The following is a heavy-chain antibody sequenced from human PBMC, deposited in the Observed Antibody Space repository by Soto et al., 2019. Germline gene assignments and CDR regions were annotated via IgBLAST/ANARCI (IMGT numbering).Heavy chain of an antibody. V-gene: IGHV3-30*18. CDR1: GFTFSSYG. Sequence: QVQLVESGGGVVQPGRSLRLSCAASGFTFSSYGMHWVRQAPGKGLEWVAVISYDGSNKYYADSVKGRFTISRDNSKNTLYLQMNSLRAEDTAVYYCAKGSTARTYFDYWGQGNLVTVSS. CDR3: AKGSTARTYFDY. D-gene: IGHD5-18*01. J-gene: IGHJ4*02. CDR2: ISYDGSNK.